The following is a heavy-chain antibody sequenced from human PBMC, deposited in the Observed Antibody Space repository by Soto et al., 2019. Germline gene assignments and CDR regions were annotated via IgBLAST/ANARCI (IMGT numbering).Heavy chain of an antibody. D-gene: IGHD6-19*01. J-gene: IGHJ5*01. Sequence: EVPLLESGGDLVQPGESLRLSCAASGFTFGSYAMSWVRQAPGKGLEWVSAVSGSGGSTYYADSVKGRFTISRDNSKNILYLQMNSLRAEDTAVYSCAQAGGYSGGWYESWGQGTLVTVSS. CDR1: GFTFGSYA. CDR3: AQAGGYSGGWYES. CDR2: VSGSGGST. V-gene: IGHV3-23*01.